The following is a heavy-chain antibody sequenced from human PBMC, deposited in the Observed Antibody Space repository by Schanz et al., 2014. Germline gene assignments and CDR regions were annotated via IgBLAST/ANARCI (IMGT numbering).Heavy chain of an antibody. CDR1: GFTFSTYA. J-gene: IGHJ4*02. CDR2: INGNGGIT. Sequence: EVQLLESGGALVQPGGSLRLSCSASGFTFSTYAMSWVRQAPGKVLEWVSAINGNGGITYYADPVKGRFTISRDNSKNTLYLQMNSLRAGDTAVYYCARDLISSGWYGWGQGTLVTVSS. D-gene: IGHD6-19*01. V-gene: IGHV3-23*01. CDR3: ARDLISSGWYG.